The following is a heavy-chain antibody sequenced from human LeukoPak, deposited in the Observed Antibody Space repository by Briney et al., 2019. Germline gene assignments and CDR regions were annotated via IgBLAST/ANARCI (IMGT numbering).Heavy chain of an antibody. CDR1: GGSISSYY. J-gene: IGHJ4*02. D-gene: IGHD6-19*01. CDR2: IYYSGST. CDR3: ARLSGWYPPEYFDY. V-gene: IGHV4-59*01. Sequence: SETLSLTCTVSGGSISSYYWSWIRQPPGKGLEWIGYIYYSGSTNYNPSLKSRVTISVDTSKNQFSLKLSSVTAADTAVYYCARLSGWYPPEYFDYWGQGTLVTVSS.